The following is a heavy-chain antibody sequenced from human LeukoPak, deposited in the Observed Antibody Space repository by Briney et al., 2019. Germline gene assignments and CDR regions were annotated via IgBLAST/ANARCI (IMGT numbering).Heavy chain of an antibody. V-gene: IGHV5-10-1*01. J-gene: IGHJ5*02. CDR2: IDPSDSYT. CDR3: ARQRGANWFDP. CDR1: GYTFTTYW. Sequence: GESLKISFQGSGYTFTTYWINWARQMPGKGLEWMGRIDPSDSYTKYSPSFEGHVTISADKSISTAYLQWSSLKASDTAMYYCARQRGANWFDPWGQGTLVTVSS. D-gene: IGHD5-24*01.